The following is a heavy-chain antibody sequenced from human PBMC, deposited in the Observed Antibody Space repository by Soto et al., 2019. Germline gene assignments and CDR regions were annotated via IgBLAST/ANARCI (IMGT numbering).Heavy chain of an antibody. V-gene: IGHV4-38-2*02. CDR1: GYSISSGYY. CDR3: AREEGRSGYSNYPFDY. CDR2: IYHSGST. D-gene: IGHD4-4*01. Sequence: PSETLSLTCAVSGYSISSGYYWGWIRQPPGKGLEWIGSIYHSGSTYYNPSLKSRVTISVDTSKNQFSLKLSSVTAADTAVYYCAREEGRSGYSNYPFDYWGQGTLVTVSS. J-gene: IGHJ4*02.